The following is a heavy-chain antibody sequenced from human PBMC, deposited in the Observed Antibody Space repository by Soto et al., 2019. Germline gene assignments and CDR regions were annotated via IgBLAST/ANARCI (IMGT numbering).Heavy chain of an antibody. CDR3: ASDYYDSSGYYSGFDY. V-gene: IGHV1-69*13. Sequence: SVKVSCKASGGTFSSYAISWVRQAPGQGLEWMGGIIPIFGTANYAQKFQGRVTITADESTSTAYMELSSLRSEDTAVYYCASDYYDSSGYYSGFDYWGQGTLVTVSS. CDR2: IIPIFGTA. J-gene: IGHJ4*02. D-gene: IGHD3-22*01. CDR1: GGTFSSYA.